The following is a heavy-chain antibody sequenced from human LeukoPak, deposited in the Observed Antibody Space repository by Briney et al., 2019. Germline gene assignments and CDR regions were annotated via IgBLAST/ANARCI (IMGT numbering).Heavy chain of an antibody. CDR1: GYTFTNYY. D-gene: IGHD3-10*01. CDR3: ATSMVRRSRWDY. CDR2: INPSGGST. Sequence: GASVKVSCKASGYTFTNYYMHWVRQAPGQGLEWMGIINPSGGSTGYAQKLQGRVTMTRDTSTSTVYIELSSLRSEDTAVYYCATSMVRRSRWDYWGQGTLVTVSS. V-gene: IGHV1-46*04. J-gene: IGHJ4*02.